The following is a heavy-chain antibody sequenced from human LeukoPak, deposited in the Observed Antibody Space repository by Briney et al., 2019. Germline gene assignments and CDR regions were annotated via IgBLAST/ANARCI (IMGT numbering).Heavy chain of an antibody. CDR3: ARVPGDYYFDY. CDR1: GGSISSYY. D-gene: IGHD7-27*01. V-gene: IGHV4-59*01. CDR2: IYYSGST. Sequence: PSEALTLTCTVSGGSISSYYWSWIRQPPGKGLKWIGYIYYSGSTNYNPSFKSRVTLSVDTSKNQFSLKLSSVTAADTAVYYCARVPGDYYFDYWGQGTLVTVSS. J-gene: IGHJ4*02.